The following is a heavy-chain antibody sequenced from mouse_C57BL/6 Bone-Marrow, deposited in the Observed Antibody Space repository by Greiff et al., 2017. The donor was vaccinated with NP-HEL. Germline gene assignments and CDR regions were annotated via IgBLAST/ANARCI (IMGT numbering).Heavy chain of an antibody. Sequence: VQLQQSGPGLVAPSLSLSITCTVSGFSLTSYGVDWVRQPPGKGLEWLGVIWGGGSTNYNSALMSRLSISKDNSKSQVFLKMNSLQTDDTAMYYCAKHDYDYDDNHWYFDVWGTGTTVTVSS. CDR2: IWGGGST. CDR3: AKHDYDYDDNHWYFDV. V-gene: IGHV2-9*01. J-gene: IGHJ1*03. D-gene: IGHD2-4*01. CDR1: GFSLTSYG.